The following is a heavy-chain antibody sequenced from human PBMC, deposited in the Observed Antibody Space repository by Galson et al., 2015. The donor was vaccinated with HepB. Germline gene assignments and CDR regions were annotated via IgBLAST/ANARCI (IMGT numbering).Heavy chain of an antibody. Sequence: SLRLSCAASGFTFSGSAMHWVRQASGKGLEWVGRIRSKANSYATAYAASVKGRFTISRDDSKNTAYLQMNSLKTEDTAVYYCTRLTYDILTGYFTFDYWGQGTLVTVSS. CDR1: GFTFSGSA. V-gene: IGHV3-73*01. D-gene: IGHD3-9*01. CDR3: TRLTYDILTGYFTFDY. J-gene: IGHJ4*02. CDR2: IRSKANSYAT.